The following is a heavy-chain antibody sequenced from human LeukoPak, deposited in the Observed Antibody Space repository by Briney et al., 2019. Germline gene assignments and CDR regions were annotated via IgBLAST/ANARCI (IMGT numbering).Heavy chain of an antibody. D-gene: IGHD6-19*01. CDR2: IYYSGST. V-gene: IGHV4-59*12. CDR3: ARSIRGYSSGWYYFDY. CDR1: GGSISSYY. Sequence: SETLSLTCTVSGGSISSYYWSWIRQPPGKGLEWIGYIYYSGSTNYNPSLKSRVTISLDTSRNQFSLKLNSVTAADTAVYYCARSIRGYSSGWYYFDYWGQGTLITVSS. J-gene: IGHJ4*02.